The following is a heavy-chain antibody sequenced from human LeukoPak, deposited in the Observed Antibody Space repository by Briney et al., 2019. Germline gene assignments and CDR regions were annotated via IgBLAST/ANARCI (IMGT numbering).Heavy chain of an antibody. CDR1: GGSFSGYY. D-gene: IGHD2-2*01. Sequence: PSETLSLTCAVYGGSFSGYYWSWIRQPPGKGLEWIGEINHSGSTNYNPSLKSRVTISVDTSKNQFSLKLSSVTAADTAVYYCAREVGVTEDIVVVPAATGNCMDVWGKGTTVTVSS. CDR2: INHSGST. CDR3: AREVGVTEDIVVVPAATGNCMDV. V-gene: IGHV4-34*01. J-gene: IGHJ6*03.